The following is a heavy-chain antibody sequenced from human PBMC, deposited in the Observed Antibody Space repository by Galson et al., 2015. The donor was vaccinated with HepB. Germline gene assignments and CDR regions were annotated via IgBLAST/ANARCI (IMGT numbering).Heavy chain of an antibody. CDR3: AREDATITVAALEY. Sequence: SLRLSCAASGFAFGNYGMHWVRQAPGKGLEWMALIWKDGSNKLYADSLKGRFRISRDNTKNTLFLEADSLRAEDTAVYYCAREDATITVAALEYWGQGVLVTVSS. D-gene: IGHD6-19*01. CDR2: IWKDGSNK. CDR1: GFAFGNYG. J-gene: IGHJ4*02. V-gene: IGHV3-33*01.